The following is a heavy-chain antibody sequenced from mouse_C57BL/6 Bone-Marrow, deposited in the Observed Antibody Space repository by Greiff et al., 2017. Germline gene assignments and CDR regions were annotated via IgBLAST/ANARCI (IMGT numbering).Heavy chain of an antibody. V-gene: IGHV1-26*01. D-gene: IGHD3-2*02. CDR1: GYTFTDYY. CDR2: INPNNGGT. Sequence: EVQLQQSGPELVKPGASVKISCKASGYTFTDYYMNWVKQSHGKSLEWIGDINPNNGGTSYNQKFKGKATLTVDKSSSTAYMELRSLTSEDSAVYYCARERDSSGYLCDAMDYWGQGTSVTVSS. CDR3: ARERDSSGYLCDAMDY. J-gene: IGHJ4*01.